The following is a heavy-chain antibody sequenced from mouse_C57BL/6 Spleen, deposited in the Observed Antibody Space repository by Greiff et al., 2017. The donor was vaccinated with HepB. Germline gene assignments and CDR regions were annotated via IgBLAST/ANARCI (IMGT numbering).Heavy chain of an antibody. CDR2: IYPGDGDT. CDR3: APITTVVARDWYFDV. CDR1: GYAFSSSW. Sequence: VKLLESGPELVKPGASVKISCKASGYAFSSSWMNWVKQRPGKGLEWIGRIYPGDGDTNYNGKFKGKATLTADKSSSTAYMQLSSLTSEDSAVYFCAPITTVVARDWYFDVWGTGTTVTVSS. V-gene: IGHV1-82*01. D-gene: IGHD1-1*01. J-gene: IGHJ1*03.